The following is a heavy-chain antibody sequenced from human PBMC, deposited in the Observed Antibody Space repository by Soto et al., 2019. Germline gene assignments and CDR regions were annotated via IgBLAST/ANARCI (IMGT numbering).Heavy chain of an antibody. Sequence: QVQLVQSGAEVKKPGASVKVSCKASGYTFTSYDINWVRQATGQVLDWMGWMNPNSGNTGYSQKFQGRVTMTRNTSISKAYMELSSLRSEDTAVYYCASATLVRGAYDAFDIWGQGTMVTVSS. V-gene: IGHV1-8*01. CDR2: MNPNSGNT. J-gene: IGHJ3*02. CDR1: GYTFTSYD. CDR3: ASATLVRGAYDAFDI. D-gene: IGHD3-10*01.